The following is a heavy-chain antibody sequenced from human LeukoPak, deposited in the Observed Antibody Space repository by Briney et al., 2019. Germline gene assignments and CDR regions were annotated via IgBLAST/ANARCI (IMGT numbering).Heavy chain of an antibody. V-gene: IGHV4-59*01. D-gene: IGHD3-10*01. CDR2: IYYSVNT. CDR3: ARDTRISGTYGMDV. J-gene: IGHJ6*02. Sequence: PSETLSLTCTVSGGSISNYLWTWIRQPPGKGLEWIGYIYYSVNTNYNPSLKSRVTISVDTSKNQFSLRLSSVTVADTAVYYCARDTRISGTYGMDVWGQGTTVTVSS. CDR1: GGSISNYL.